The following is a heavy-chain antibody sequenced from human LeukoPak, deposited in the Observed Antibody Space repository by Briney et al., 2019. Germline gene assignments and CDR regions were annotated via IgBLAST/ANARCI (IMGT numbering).Heavy chain of an antibody. V-gene: IGHV4-61*02. CDR2: IYTSGST. CDR3: ARDSITIFGSFRGAFDI. Sequence: PSETLSLTCTGSGGSISSGSYYWSWIRQPAGKRLEWIGRIYTSGSTNYNPSLKSRVTISVDTSKNQFSLKLSSVTAADTAVYYCARDSITIFGSFRGAFDIWGQGTMVTVSS. J-gene: IGHJ3*02. CDR1: GGSISSGSYY. D-gene: IGHD3-3*01.